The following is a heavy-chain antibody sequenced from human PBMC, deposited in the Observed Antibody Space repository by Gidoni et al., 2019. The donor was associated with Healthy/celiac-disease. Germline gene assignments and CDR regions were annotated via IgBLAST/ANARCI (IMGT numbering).Heavy chain of an antibody. Sequence: ELQLVESGGGLVKPGGSLILSCAASGFTFSSYSMNWVRQAPGKGLEWVSAIRSSSSYIYYADSVKGRFTISRDNAKNSLYLQMNSLRAEDTAVYYCARLGYDYYYMDVWGKGTTVTVSS. J-gene: IGHJ6*03. V-gene: IGHV3-21*01. D-gene: IGHD2-2*01. CDR3: ARLGYDYYYMDV. CDR1: GFTFSSYS. CDR2: IRSSSSYI.